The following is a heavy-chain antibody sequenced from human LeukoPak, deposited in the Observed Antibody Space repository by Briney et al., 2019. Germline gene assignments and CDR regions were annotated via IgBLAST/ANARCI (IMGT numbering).Heavy chain of an antibody. CDR1: GGSFSGYY. CDR2: INHSGST. Sequence: SETLSLTCAVYGGSFSGYYWSWIRQPPGKGLEWIGEINHSGSTNYNPPLKSRVTISVDTSKNHFSLKVTSVTAADTAIYYCTRDRLGGAVASWIPDYWGQGILVTVSS. D-gene: IGHD3-3*01. V-gene: IGHV4-34*01. J-gene: IGHJ4*02. CDR3: TRDRLGGAVASWIPDY.